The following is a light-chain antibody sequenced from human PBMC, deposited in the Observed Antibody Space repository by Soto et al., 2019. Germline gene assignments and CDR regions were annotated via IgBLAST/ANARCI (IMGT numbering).Light chain of an antibody. J-gene: IGKJ1*01. CDR1: HSIINY. Sequence: DIQMTQSPSSLSASVGDRVTITCRASHSIINYLNWYQQKPGKAPKLMIYAASTLQRGVPSRFSGSGSGTEFTLTINGLQPEDFATYYCQQSHSTPPWTFGQGTKVEIK. CDR3: QQSHSTPPWT. V-gene: IGKV1-39*01. CDR2: AAS.